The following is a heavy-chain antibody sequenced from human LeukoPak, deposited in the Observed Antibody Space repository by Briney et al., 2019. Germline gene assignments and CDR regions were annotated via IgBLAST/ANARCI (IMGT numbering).Heavy chain of an antibody. V-gene: IGHV3-23*01. CDR3: AKDRVLYCSGGSCYRYFDY. CDR1: GFTFSSYA. D-gene: IGHD2-15*01. J-gene: IGHJ4*02. CDR2: ISGSGGGT. Sequence: GGSLRLSCAASGFTFSSYAMSWVRQAPGKWLEGVSGISGSGGGTYYADSVKGRFTISRDNSQNTLYLQMNSLRAEDTAVYYCAKDRVLYCSGGSCYRYFDYWGQGTLVTVSS.